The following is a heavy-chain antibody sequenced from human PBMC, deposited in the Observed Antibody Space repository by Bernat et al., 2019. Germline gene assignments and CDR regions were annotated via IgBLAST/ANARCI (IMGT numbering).Heavy chain of an antibody. CDR2: IKSKPDGETI. Sequence: EVQLVESGGGLLKPGGSLRLSCAGSGFIFSNAWMSWVRQAPGKGLEWVARIKSKPDGETIDYAAPVKGRFTISRDDSKNTVYLQMNGLKTEDIAVYFCITGWYFDLWGRGTLVTVSS. CDR3: ITGWYFDL. CDR1: GFIFSNAW. V-gene: IGHV3-15*01. J-gene: IGHJ2*01.